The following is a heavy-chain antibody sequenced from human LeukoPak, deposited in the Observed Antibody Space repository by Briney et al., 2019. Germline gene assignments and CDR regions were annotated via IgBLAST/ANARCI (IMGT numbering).Heavy chain of an antibody. J-gene: IGHJ4*02. CDR2: IRSKSEGGTP. V-gene: IGHV3-15*01. CDR1: GFNFSNAW. D-gene: IGHD2-21*01. CDR3: ATGGSILAN. Sequence: GGSLRLSCAASGFNFSNAWMSWVRQAPGKGLESVGHIRSKSEGGTPDYAAHVKGRFTISRDDSKNTLFLQMSSLNTEDTAVYYCATGGSILANWGQGTLVTVSS.